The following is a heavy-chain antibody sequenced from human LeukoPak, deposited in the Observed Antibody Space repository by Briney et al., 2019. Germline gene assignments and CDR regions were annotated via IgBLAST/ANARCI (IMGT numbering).Heavy chain of an antibody. J-gene: IGHJ4*02. CDR2: ISSNGGST. D-gene: IGHD3-22*01. V-gene: IGHV3-64D*06. CDR1: GFTFSSYA. Sequence: PGGSLRLSCSASGFTFSSYAMHWVRQAPGKGLEYVSAISSNGGSTYYADSVKGRFTISRGNSKNTLYLQMSSLRAEDTAVYYCARNYYDSSGYYYNDYWGQGTLVTVSS. CDR3: ARNYYDSSGYYYNDY.